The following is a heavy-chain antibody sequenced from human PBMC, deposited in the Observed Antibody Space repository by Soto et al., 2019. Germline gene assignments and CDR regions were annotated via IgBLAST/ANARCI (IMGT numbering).Heavy chain of an antibody. V-gene: IGHV4-59*08. CDR1: GASITMSY. CDR3: ARQDGYLDL. J-gene: IGHJ2*01. Sequence: QVQLQESGPGLVKPSETLSLTCSVSGASITMSYWSWIRQPPGKGLEWIGYIYYSGSTHYNPSRKSRVSISVDTSKNQFFLNLSSVSAADTAVYYCARQDGYLDLWGRGTLVTVSS. CDR2: IYYSGST.